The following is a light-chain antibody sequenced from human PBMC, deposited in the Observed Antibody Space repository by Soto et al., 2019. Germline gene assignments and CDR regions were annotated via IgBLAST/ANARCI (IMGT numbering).Light chain of an antibody. CDR3: SSYTSSSSPYV. V-gene: IGLV2-14*01. Sequence: QSALTQPASVSGSPGQSITISCTGTSSDVGGYNYVSWFQQYPGKAPRLLIYQVSYRPSGVSNRFSGSKSGNTASLTISGLQAEDEADYYCSSYTSSSSPYVFGVGTKLTVL. J-gene: IGLJ1*01. CDR1: SSDVGGYNY. CDR2: QVS.